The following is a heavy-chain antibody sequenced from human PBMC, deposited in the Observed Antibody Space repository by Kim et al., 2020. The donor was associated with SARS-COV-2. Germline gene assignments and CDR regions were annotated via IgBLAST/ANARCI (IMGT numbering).Heavy chain of an antibody. CDR1: GFTFSSHA. V-gene: IGHV3-23*01. CDR2: ISDNGGTT. CDR3: AGYYYGSGSYYRSIDY. D-gene: IGHD3-10*01. J-gene: IGHJ4*02. Sequence: GGSLRLSCAASGFTFSSHAMTWVRQALGMGLEWVSTISDNGGTTYYADSVKGRFTISRDNSKNTLYLQMNSLRAEDTAIYYCAGYYYGSGSYYRSIDYWGQGTLVTVSS.